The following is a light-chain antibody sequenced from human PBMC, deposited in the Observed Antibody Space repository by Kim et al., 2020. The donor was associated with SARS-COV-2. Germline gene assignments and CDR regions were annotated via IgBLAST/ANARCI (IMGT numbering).Light chain of an antibody. J-gene: IGLJ3*02. V-gene: IGLV1-47*01. CDR1: RPNVGRSY. Sequence: GQGVSISCSGSRPNVGRSYVYWYQQFPGTAPKLLIYRSNQRPSGVPDRFSGSKSGTSASLAISGLRSEDEADYYCAAWDGSLSALVFGGGTQLTVL. CDR3: AAWDGSLSALV. CDR2: RSN.